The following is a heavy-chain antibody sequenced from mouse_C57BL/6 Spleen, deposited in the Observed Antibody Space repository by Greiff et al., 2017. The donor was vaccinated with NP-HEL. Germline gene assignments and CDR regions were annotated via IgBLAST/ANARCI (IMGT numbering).Heavy chain of an antibody. D-gene: IGHD2-4*01. J-gene: IGHJ4*01. CDR1: GFSLTSYA. Sequence: QVQLQESGPGLVAPSQSLSITCTVSGFSLTSYAISWVRQPPGKGLEWLGVIWTGGGTNYNSAIKSRLSISKDNSKSQVFLKMNSLQTDDTARYYCARYDYDALYAMDYWGQGTSVTVSS. V-gene: IGHV2-9-1*01. CDR2: IWTGGGT. CDR3: ARYDYDALYAMDY.